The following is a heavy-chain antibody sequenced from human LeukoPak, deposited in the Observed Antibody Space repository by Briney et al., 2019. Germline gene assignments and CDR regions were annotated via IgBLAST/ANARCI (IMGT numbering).Heavy chain of an antibody. V-gene: IGHV4-39*01. CDR2: IDYSGST. CDR1: GDSFTGSSSY. CDR3: ATQSEILHRFEY. Sequence: SETLSLTCTVTGDSFTGSSSYWGWIRQPPGKGLEWITSIDYSGSTYYNPSLRGRTTVSVDASKSQFSLMLRSVTAADTAVYWCATQSEILHRFEYWGQGIVVTISS. J-gene: IGHJ4*02.